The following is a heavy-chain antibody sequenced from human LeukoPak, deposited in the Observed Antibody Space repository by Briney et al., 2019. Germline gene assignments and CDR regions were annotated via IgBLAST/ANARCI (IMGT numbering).Heavy chain of an antibody. V-gene: IGHV4-61*02. CDR3: AREAVTTCFDY. D-gene: IGHD4-17*01. CDR1: GGSISSSSYY. Sequence: SETLPLTCTVSGGSISSSSYYWGWIRQPAGKGLEWIGRIYTSGSTNYNPSLKSRVTISVDTSKNQFSLKLSSVTAADTAVYYCAREAVTTCFDYWGQGTLVTVSS. J-gene: IGHJ4*02. CDR2: IYTSGST.